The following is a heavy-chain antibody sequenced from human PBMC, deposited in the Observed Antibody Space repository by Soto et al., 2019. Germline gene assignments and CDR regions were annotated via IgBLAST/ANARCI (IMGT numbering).Heavy chain of an antibody. CDR2: IYYSGST. CDR3: ARTPYYYDSSGYYTWWFDP. V-gene: IGHV4-59*01. CDR1: GGSISSYY. J-gene: IGHJ5*02. Sequence: XVTMSLTCTVSGGSISSYYWSWIRQRPGKGLEWIGYIYYSGSTNYNPSLKSRVTISVDTSKNQFSLKLSSVTAADTAVYYCARTPYYYDSSGYYTWWFDPWGQGTLVTVSS. D-gene: IGHD3-22*01.